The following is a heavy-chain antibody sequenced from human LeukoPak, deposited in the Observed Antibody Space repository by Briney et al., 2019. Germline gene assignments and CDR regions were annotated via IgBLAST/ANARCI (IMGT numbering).Heavy chain of an antibody. Sequence: LPGRSLRLSCVMSTFTFNNHGMHWVRQAPGKGLEWVAVISYDGSNKYYADSVKGRFTISRDNSKNTLYLQMNSLRAEDTAVYYCARDSAPMSYGYFWFDYWGQGTLVTVSS. CDR1: TFTFNNHG. V-gene: IGHV3-30*19. J-gene: IGHJ4*02. D-gene: IGHD5-18*01. CDR3: ARDSAPMSYGYFWFDY. CDR2: ISYDGSNK.